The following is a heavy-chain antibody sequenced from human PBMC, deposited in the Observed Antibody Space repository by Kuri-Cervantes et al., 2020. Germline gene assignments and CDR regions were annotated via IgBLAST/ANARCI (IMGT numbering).Heavy chain of an antibody. Sequence: SETLSLTCAVDGGSFSGDYWSWLRQPPGKGLEWIGEINHSGSNNYNPSLKSRVTISVDTSKNQFTPKLSSVTAADTAVYSCARVQYSSDWYLDYWGQGTLVTVSS. J-gene: IGHJ4*02. V-gene: IGHV4-34*01. CDR1: GGSFSGDY. CDR3: ARVQYSSDWYLDY. CDR2: INHSGSN. D-gene: IGHD6-19*01.